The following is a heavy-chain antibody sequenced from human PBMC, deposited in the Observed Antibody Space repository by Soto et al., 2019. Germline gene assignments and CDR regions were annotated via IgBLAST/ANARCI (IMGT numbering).Heavy chain of an antibody. J-gene: IGHJ5*02. D-gene: IGHD6-19*01. Sequence: ASVKVSCKVSGYTLTELSMHWVRQAPGKGLEWMGGFIPDFGAANYAQKFQGRVTITADASTSTAYMELSSLRSEDTAVYYCASGYSSGWYPSPYNWFDPWGQGTLVTVSS. CDR1: GYTLTELS. CDR2: FIPDFGAA. CDR3: ASGYSSGWYPSPYNWFDP. V-gene: IGHV1-24*01.